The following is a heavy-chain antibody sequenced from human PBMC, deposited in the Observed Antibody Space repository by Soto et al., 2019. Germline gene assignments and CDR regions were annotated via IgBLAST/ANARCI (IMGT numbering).Heavy chain of an antibody. Sequence: GESLKISCKGSGYSFTSYWIGWVRQMPGKGLEWMGIIYPGDSDTRYSPSFQGQVTISADKSISTAYLQWSSLKASDTAMYYCARLPYCGGDCYSKYYYYYYGMDVWGQGTTVTVSS. J-gene: IGHJ6*02. CDR3: ARLPYCGGDCYSKYYYYYYGMDV. CDR1: GYSFTSYW. D-gene: IGHD2-21*02. V-gene: IGHV5-51*01. CDR2: IYPGDSDT.